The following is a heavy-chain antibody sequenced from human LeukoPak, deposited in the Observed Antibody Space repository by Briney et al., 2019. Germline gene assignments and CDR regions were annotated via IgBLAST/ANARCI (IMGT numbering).Heavy chain of an antibody. V-gene: IGHV1-69*13. CDR1: GGTFSSYA. CDR3: ARVWWNAFDI. CDR2: IIPIFGTA. J-gene: IGHJ3*02. Sequence: GASVKVSCKASGGTFSSYAISWVRQAPGQGLEWMGGIIPIFGTANYAQKFQGRVTITADESTSTAYMELSSLRSEDTAVYYCARVWWNAFDIWGQGTMVTVSS. D-gene: IGHD2-21*01.